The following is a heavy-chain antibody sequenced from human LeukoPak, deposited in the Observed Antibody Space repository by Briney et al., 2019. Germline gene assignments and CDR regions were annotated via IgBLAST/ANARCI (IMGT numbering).Heavy chain of an antibody. CDR3: ARGHYGIDP. Sequence: PSETLSLTCAVYGGSFSGYYWSWIRQPPGKGLEWIGEINHSGSTNYNPSLKSRVTISVDTSKHQFSLKLSSVTAADTAVYYCARGHYGIDPWGQGTLVTVSS. D-gene: IGHD3-16*01. J-gene: IGHJ5*02. CDR1: GGSFSGYY. CDR2: INHSGST. V-gene: IGHV4-34*01.